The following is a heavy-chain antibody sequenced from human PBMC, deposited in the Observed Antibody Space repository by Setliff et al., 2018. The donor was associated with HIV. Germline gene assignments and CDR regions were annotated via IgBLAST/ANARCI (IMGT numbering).Heavy chain of an antibody. CDR3: ARVLFKVNSGTYYALGY. J-gene: IGHJ4*02. CDR2: INPNSGGT. CDR1: GYTFTNYY. D-gene: IGHD1-26*01. Sequence: GASVKVSCKASGYTFTNYYIHWVRQAPGQGLEWMGWINPNSGGTNYAQKFQGRVIMTRDTSFSTAYMELSSLKSDDTAVYYCARVLFKVNSGTYYALGYWGQGTLVTVSS. V-gene: IGHV1-2*02.